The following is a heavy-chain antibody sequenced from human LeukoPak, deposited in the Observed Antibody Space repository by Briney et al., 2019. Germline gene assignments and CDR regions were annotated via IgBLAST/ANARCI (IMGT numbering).Heavy chain of an antibody. CDR1: GFTFSSHW. Sequence: KSGGSLRLSCADSGFTFSSHWMNWVRQAPGRGLEWVSSISSSSSYIYYADSVKGRFTISRDNAKNSLYLQMNSLRAEDTAVYYCARDNLPYCTNGVCPPVSKGGYYMDVWGKGTTVTVSS. CDR3: ARDNLPYCTNGVCPPVSKGGYYMDV. D-gene: IGHD2-8*01. J-gene: IGHJ6*03. CDR2: ISSSSSYI. V-gene: IGHV3-21*01.